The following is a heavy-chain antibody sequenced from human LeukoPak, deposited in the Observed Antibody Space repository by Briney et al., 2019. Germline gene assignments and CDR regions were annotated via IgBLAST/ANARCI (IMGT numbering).Heavy chain of an antibody. CDR1: GDSISNYY. D-gene: IGHD1-26*01. J-gene: IGHJ4*02. CDR2: IHYSGST. CDR3: ARYSGTYYHY. Sequence: SETLSLTCTVSGDSISNYYWSWIRQPPGKGLEWIGYIHYSGSTRYNPSLNSRLTISVDTSKNQFSLKLSSVTAADKAVYYCARYSGTYYHYWGQGTLVAVSS. V-gene: IGHV4-59*01.